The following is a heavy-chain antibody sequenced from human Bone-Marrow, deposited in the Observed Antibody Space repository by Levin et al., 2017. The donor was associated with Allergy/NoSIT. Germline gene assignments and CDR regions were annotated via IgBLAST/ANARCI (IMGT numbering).Heavy chain of an antibody. CDR2: INPNSGDT. CDR3: STGSTEYFFYYYMDV. CDR1: GYTFSGYY. V-gene: IGHV1-2*06. D-gene: IGHD2-2*01. Sequence: ASVKVSCKASGYTFSGYYIHWVRQAPGQGLEWMGRINPNSGDTDYSRKFQGRVTMTRDTSINTAYMELRSLRSDDTAVYFCSTGSTEYFFYYYMDVWGIGTSVTVSS. J-gene: IGHJ6*03.